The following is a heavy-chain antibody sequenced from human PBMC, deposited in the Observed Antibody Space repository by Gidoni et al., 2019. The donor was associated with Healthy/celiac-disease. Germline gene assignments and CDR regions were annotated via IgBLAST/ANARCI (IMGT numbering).Heavy chain of an antibody. D-gene: IGHD5-12*01. CDR3: ARIGGSGD. Sequence: VQLPQWGAGLLKPSETLSLTCAVYGGSFSGYYWSWIRQPPGKGLEWIGEINHSGSTNYNPSLKSRVTISVDTSKNQFSLKLSSVTAADTAVYYCARIGGSGDWGQGTLVTVSS. CDR2: INHSGST. CDR1: GGSFSGYY. V-gene: IGHV4-34*01. J-gene: IGHJ4*02.